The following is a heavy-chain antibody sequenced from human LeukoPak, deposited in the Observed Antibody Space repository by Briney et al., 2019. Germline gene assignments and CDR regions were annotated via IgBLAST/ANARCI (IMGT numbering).Heavy chain of an antibody. V-gene: IGHV1-2*02. CDR3: AQSSGWDSLKY. CDR1: GHTFTGYY. Sequence: ASVKVSCKASGHTFTGYYMHWVRQAPGQGLEWMGWIDPNSGGTNHAQKFQGRVSMTRDTSISTAYMELSRLRSDDTAVYYCAQSSGWDSLKYWGQGTLVAVSS. D-gene: IGHD6-19*01. J-gene: IGHJ4*02. CDR2: IDPNSGGT.